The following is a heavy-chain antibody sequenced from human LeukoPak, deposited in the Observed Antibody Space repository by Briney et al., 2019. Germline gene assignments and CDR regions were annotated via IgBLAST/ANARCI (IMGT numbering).Heavy chain of an antibody. Sequence: PSETLSLTCTVSGDSINNYYWSWIRQSAGKGLEWIGRVYTSGSTNYNPALKSRVTMSVDTSKNQFSLKVTSVTAADTAVYYCARAAFGVVTLDYWGRGALVTVSS. D-gene: IGHD3-3*01. CDR3: ARAAFGVVTLDY. V-gene: IGHV4-4*07. CDR1: GDSINNYY. J-gene: IGHJ4*02. CDR2: VYTSGST.